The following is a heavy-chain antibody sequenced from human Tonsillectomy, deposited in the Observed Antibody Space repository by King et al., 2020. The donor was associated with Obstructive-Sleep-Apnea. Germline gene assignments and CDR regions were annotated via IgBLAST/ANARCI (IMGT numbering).Heavy chain of an antibody. J-gene: IGHJ4*02. D-gene: IGHD4-17*01. Sequence: VQLVESGGGLVQPGRSLRLSCAASGFTFDDYAMHWVRQAPGKGLEWVSGISWNSGSIGYVDSVKGRFTISRDNAKNSLYLQMNSLRAEDTALYYCAKGNYGDYESSFDYWGQGTLVTVSS. CDR3: AKGNYGDYESSFDY. V-gene: IGHV3-9*01. CDR1: GFTFDDYA. CDR2: ISWNSGSI.